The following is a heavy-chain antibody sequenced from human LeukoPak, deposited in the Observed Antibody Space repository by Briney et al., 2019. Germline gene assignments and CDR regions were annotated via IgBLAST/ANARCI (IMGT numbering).Heavy chain of an antibody. Sequence: GGSLRLSCAASGFTFRSYDMNWVRQAPGKGLEWVSYISRSGSIYYADSVKGRFTISRDNAKNSLYLQMNSLRAEDTAVYYCARALPSSWYYFDYWGQGTLVTVSS. V-gene: IGHV3-48*03. CDR1: GFTFRSYD. D-gene: IGHD6-13*01. J-gene: IGHJ4*02. CDR3: ARALPSSWYYFDY. CDR2: ISRSGSI.